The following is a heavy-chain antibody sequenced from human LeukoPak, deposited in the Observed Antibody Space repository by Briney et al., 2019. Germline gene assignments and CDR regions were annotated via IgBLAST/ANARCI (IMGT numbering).Heavy chain of an antibody. CDR1: GGTFNRYA. CDR3: ARDKGPGHRRGRYYYYMDV. V-gene: IGHV1-69*13. Sequence: SVKVSCKASGGTFNRYAISWVRQAPGQGLEWMGGIVPIFGLTNYAQKFQGRVTITADESTSTAYMELTSLRSEDTAVYYCARDKGPGHRRGRYYYYMDVWGRGTTVTVSS. CDR2: IVPIFGLT. J-gene: IGHJ6*03.